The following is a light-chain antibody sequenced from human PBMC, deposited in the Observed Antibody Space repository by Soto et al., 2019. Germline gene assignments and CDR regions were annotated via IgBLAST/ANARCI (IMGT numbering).Light chain of an antibody. V-gene: IGKV1-5*01. CDR3: LQYDNHSWT. CDR2: DAS. J-gene: IGKJ1*01. Sequence: DIQMTQSRSSLSASVGDRVTITCRASQSISSYLNWYQQKPGKAPKLLIFDASTLKSGVPSRFSGSGSGTEFTLTISSLQPDDVATYYCLQYDNHSWTFGPGTKVDIK. CDR1: QSISSY.